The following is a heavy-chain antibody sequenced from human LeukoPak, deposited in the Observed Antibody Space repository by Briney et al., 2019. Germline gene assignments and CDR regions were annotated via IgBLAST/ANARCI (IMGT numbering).Heavy chain of an antibody. CDR2: ISGSGGST. V-gene: IGHV3-23*01. Sequence: QSGGSLRLSCAASGFTFSIYAMSWVRQAPGKGREWVSAISGSGGSTYYADSVKGRFTIPRDNSKNTLYLQMNSLRAEDTAVYYCAKSIVVVPAAYDYWGQGTLVTVSS. D-gene: IGHD2-2*01. J-gene: IGHJ4*02. CDR1: GFTFSIYA. CDR3: AKSIVVVPAAYDY.